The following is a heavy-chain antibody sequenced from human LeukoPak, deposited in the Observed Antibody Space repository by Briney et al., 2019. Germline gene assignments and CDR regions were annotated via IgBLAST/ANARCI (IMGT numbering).Heavy chain of an antibody. V-gene: IGHV1-18*01. CDR2: ISAYNGNT. CDR1: GYTFTSYG. Sequence: ASVKASCKASGYTFTSYGISWVRQAPGQGLEWMGWISAYNGNTNYAQKFQGRVTMTRNTSISTAYMELSSLRSEDTAVYYCARGPTHGYSSGYTFDPWGQGTLVTVSS. CDR3: ARGPTHGYSSGYTFDP. J-gene: IGHJ5*02. D-gene: IGHD6-19*01.